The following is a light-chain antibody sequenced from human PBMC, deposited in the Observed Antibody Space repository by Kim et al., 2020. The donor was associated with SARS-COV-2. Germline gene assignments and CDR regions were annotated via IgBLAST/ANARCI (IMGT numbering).Light chain of an antibody. CDR3: SQATQFPYT. V-gene: IGKV2-24*01. Sequence: TVLTQTPLSSPVTLGQPASISCRSSQSLVHSDGSTYLSWLHQRPGQPPRLLISKISNRFSGVPDRFSGRGAGTDFTLKISGVGAENVGVYYCSQATQFPYTFGQGTKLEI. CDR1: QSLVHSDGSTY. J-gene: IGKJ2*01. CDR2: KIS.